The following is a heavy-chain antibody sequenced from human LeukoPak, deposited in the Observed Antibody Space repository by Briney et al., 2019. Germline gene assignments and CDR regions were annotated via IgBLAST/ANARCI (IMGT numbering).Heavy chain of an antibody. CDR3: ASPIEVVTATPSFDY. D-gene: IGHD2-21*02. V-gene: IGHV3-23*01. CDR1: GFTFGSYA. Sequence: PGGSLRLSCAASGFTFGSYAVNWVRQAPGKGLEWVSGISKNGGTTYYADSVKGRFITSRDNSKNTLYMQMNSLRAEDTAVYYCASPIEVVTATPSFDYWGQGTLVTVSS. CDR2: ISKNGGTT. J-gene: IGHJ4*02.